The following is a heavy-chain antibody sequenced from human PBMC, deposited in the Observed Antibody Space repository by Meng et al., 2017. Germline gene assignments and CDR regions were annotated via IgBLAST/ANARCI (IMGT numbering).Heavy chain of an antibody. CDR3: ARLARYCSGGSCYYYYGMDV. CDR1: GYTFTSYG. J-gene: IGHJ6*02. Sequence: ASVKVSCKASGYTFTSYGISWVRQAPGQGREWRGWISAYNGNTNYAQKLQGRVTMTTDTSTSTAYMELRSLRSDDTAVYYCARLARYCSGGSCYYYYGMDVWGQGTMVTVSS. V-gene: IGHV1-18*01. CDR2: ISAYNGNT. D-gene: IGHD2-15*01.